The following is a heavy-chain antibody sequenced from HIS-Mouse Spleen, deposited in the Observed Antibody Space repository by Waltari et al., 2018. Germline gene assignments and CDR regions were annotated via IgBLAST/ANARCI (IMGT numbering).Heavy chain of an antibody. J-gene: IGHJ4*02. V-gene: IGHV3-30*18. CDR1: GFTFSSSG. CDR2: ISYDGSNK. D-gene: IGHD1-26*01. Sequence: QVQLVESGGGVVQPGRSLRLSCAASGFTFSSSGMHWVRQAPGKGVEWVAVISYDGSNKYYADSVKGRFTISRDNSKNTLYLQMNSLRAEDTAVYYCAKDRGSQFDYWGQGTLVTVSS. CDR3: AKDRGSQFDY.